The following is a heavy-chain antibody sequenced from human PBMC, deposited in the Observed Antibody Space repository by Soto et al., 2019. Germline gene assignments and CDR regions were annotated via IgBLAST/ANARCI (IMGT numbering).Heavy chain of an antibody. Sequence: QVQLVQSGAEVKKPGSSVKVSCKASGGTFSTYTFSWMRQAPGQGLEWMGRIIPIFGTPYYAQKFQGRVTITADKSTSTVYMELSSLRSDDTAVYFCARGLECRGYCLDKPTWFAPWGQGTLVTVSS. D-gene: IGHD2-15*01. J-gene: IGHJ5*02. CDR1: GGTFSTYT. V-gene: IGHV1-69*06. CDR3: ARGLECRGYCLDKPTWFAP. CDR2: IIPIFGTP.